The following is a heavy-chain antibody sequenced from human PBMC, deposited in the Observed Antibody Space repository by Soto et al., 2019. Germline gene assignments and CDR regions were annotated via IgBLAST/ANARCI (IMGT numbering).Heavy chain of an antibody. J-gene: IGHJ5*02. D-gene: IGHD2-2*02. Sequence: QVQLVQSGAEVKKPGASVKVSCKASGYTFTSYGISWVRQAPGQGLEWMGWISAYNGNTNYAQKLQGRVTMTTDTSTSTAYMELRSLRSDDTAVYYCARDQKGYTRYCSSTSCYIWFDPWGQGTLVTVSS. CDR2: ISAYNGNT. V-gene: IGHV1-18*04. CDR1: GYTFTSYG. CDR3: ARDQKGYTRYCSSTSCYIWFDP.